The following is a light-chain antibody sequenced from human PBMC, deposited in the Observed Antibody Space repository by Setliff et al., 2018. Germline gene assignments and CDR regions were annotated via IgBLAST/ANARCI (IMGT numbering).Light chain of an antibody. CDR3: SSYAGSDNYV. J-gene: IGLJ1*01. CDR1: SRDVGGYNF. Sequence: QSALTQPPPASGSPGQSVTISCTGTSRDVGGYNFVSWYQQHPGKAPKLIISEVTERPSGVPDRFSGSKSGNTASLTVSGLQAEDEADYYCSSYAGSDNYVFGTGTKVTVL. CDR2: EVT. V-gene: IGLV2-8*01.